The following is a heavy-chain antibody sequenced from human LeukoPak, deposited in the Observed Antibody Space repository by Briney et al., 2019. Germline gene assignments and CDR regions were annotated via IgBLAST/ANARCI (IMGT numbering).Heavy chain of an antibody. D-gene: IGHD4-23*01. CDR3: ARRAGGYSHPYDY. V-gene: IGHV3-23*01. CDR1: GFTFSSYS. CDR2: ISGDGTST. Sequence: GGSLRLSCAASGFTFSSYSMNWVRQAPGKGLVWVSRISGDGTSTYYADSVKGRFTISRDNSKNTLYLHMNSLRAEDTAVYYCARRAGGYSHPYDYWGQGTLVTVSS. J-gene: IGHJ4*02.